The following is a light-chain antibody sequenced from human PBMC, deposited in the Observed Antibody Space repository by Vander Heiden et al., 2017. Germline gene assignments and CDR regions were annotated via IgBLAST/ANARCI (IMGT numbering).Light chain of an antibody. V-gene: IGLV2-14*01. J-gene: IGLJ3*02. Sequence: QSALTQPASVSGSPGQSITISCTGTSSDVGGYNYVCWYQQHPGKAPNVMIYDVSNRPSGVSNRFSGSKSGNTASLTISGLQAEDEADYYCSSYTSSSTWVFGGGTKLTVL. CDR2: DVS. CDR3: SSYTSSSTWV. CDR1: SSDVGGYNY.